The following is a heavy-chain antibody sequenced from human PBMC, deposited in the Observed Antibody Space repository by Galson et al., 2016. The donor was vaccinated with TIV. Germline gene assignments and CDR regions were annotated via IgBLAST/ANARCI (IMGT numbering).Heavy chain of an antibody. CDR2: ISDGGKT. CDR3: ARDRVVDAYFYYYYYGLDV. D-gene: IGHD3-16*01. CDR1: GLSVSINY. J-gene: IGHJ6*02. V-gene: IGHV3-66*02. Sequence: LRLSCAASGLSVSINYLTWVRQAPGKGLEWVSLISDGGKTYYSDSVKGRFTVSRDNSRNTVYLQMNGLRADDTAVYYCARDRVVDAYFYYYYYGLDVWGQRTAVTVAS.